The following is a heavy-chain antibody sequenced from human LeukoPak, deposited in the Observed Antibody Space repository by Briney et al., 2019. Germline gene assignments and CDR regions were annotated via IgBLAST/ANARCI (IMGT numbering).Heavy chain of an antibody. D-gene: IGHD3/OR15-3a*01. CDR1: GFTFSSGA. CDR2: ISGGGGST. CDR3: ASHACASRWTGHAFDI. Sequence: GGSLRLSCAAYGFTFSSGAMSWVRQAPGKGLEWVAAISGGGGSTYYADSLKRRFTIPTDNPKNTLYLQMNSLSAEDTAVYYCASHACASRWTGHAFDIWAQGPMVTVSS. J-gene: IGHJ3*02. V-gene: IGHV3-23*01.